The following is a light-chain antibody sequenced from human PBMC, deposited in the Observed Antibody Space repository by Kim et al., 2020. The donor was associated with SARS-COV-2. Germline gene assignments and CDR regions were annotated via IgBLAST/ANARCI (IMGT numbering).Light chain of an antibody. CDR3: QVWDTNTDHHV. CDR2: YDR. CDR1: NIGSKS. V-gene: IGLV3-21*01. J-gene: IGLJ1*01. Sequence: APGETARITCGGTNIGSKSVHCYQQRPGRAPVLVIYYDRDRPSGIPERFSGSNSGNTATLTISGVEAGDEADYYCQVWDTNTDHHVFGSGTKVTVL.